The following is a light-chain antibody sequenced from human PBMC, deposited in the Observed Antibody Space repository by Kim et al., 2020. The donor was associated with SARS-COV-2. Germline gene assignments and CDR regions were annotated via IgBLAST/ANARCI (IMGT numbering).Light chain of an antibody. J-gene: IGKJ3*01. Sequence: VSPGERATLSGRASQSFSSNLAWDQQTPGQAPRLLIYGASTRATGIPARFSGSGSGTEFTLTISSLQSEDFAVYYCQQYNNWPLTFGPGTKVDIK. CDR3: QQYNNWPLT. CDR2: GAS. V-gene: IGKV3-15*01. CDR1: QSFSSN.